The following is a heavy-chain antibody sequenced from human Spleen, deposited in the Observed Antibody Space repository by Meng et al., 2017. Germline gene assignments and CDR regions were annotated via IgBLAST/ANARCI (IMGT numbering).Heavy chain of an antibody. Sequence: QVQLVQSGAEVKKPGASVIVSCKTSGYTFTDYYIHWVRHAPGQGLEWMGRINPSSGGTYYAQNFRGRATMTRDTSINTAYMELSSLTFEDTAVYYCAKDGGYDSSGTWGQGTLVTVSS. J-gene: IGHJ4*02. CDR1: GYTFTDYY. D-gene: IGHD3-22*01. V-gene: IGHV1-2*06. CDR2: INPSSGGT. CDR3: AKDGGYDSSGT.